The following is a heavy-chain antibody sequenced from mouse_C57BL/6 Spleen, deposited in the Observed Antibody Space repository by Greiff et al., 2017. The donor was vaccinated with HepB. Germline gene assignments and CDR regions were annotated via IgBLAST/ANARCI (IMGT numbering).Heavy chain of an antibody. CDR1: GYTFTSYW. D-gene: IGHD2-1*01. V-gene: IGHV1-69*01. CDR2: IDPSDSYT. J-gene: IGHJ2*01. CDR3: ARGSYGNYVAYYFDY. Sequence: QVQLQQSGAELVMPGASVKLSCKASGYTFTSYWMHWVKQRPGQGLEWIGEIDPSDSYTNYNQKFKGKSTLTVDKSSSTAYIQLSSQTSEDSAVYYCARGSYGNYVAYYFDYWGQGTTLTVSS.